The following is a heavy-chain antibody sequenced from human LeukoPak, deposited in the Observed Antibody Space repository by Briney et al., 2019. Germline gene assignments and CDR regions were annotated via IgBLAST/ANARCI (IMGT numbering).Heavy chain of an antibody. CDR1: GSTFSGFN. CDR2: ITTRGDTT. D-gene: IGHD1-26*01. CDR3: ARRVVGAMPFDS. J-gene: IGHJ4*02. Sequence: GGSLRLSCAASGSTFSGFNMNWVRQAPGKGLEWVSYITTRGDTTYYADSVKGRFTISRDNAKNSLYLQMNNLGDDDTAVYYCARRVVGAMPFDSWGQGTLVTVSS. V-gene: IGHV3-48*02.